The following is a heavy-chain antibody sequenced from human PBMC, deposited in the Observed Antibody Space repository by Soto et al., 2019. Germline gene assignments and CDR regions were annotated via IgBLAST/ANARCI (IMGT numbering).Heavy chain of an antibody. V-gene: IGHV3-23*01. D-gene: IGHD2-2*01. CDR2: ISGSGGGT. CDR3: AEDYSIVIGQFDY. Sequence: GGSLRLSCAASGFTFSSYAMSWVRQAPGKGLEWVSAISGSGGGTYYADSVKGRFTISRDNSKNTLYLQMNSLRAEDTAVYYCAEDYSIVIGQFDYWGQGTLVTVSS. CDR1: GFTFSSYA. J-gene: IGHJ4*02.